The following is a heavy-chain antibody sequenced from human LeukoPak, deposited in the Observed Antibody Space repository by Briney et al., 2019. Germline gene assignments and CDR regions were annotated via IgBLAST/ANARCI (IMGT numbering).Heavy chain of an antibody. D-gene: IGHD2-21*02. CDR3: AKVRVTPYIAFDQ. J-gene: IGHJ4*02. CDR2: IYYNGNT. CDR1: GGSIGINNW. V-gene: IGHV4-4*02. Sequence: SETLSLTCAVSGGSIGINNWWSWVRESPGKGLEWIGEIYYNGNTNYNSSLKSRVTISVDRSKSQFSLRLSSVTAADTGTYYCAKVRVTPYIAFDQWGQGTLVTVSS.